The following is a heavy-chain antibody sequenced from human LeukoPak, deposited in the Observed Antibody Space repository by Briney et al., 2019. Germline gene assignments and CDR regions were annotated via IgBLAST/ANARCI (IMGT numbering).Heavy chain of an antibody. Sequence: GGSLRLSCAASGLTFSTYTMNWVRQAPGKGLEWVSSISSGSSHTYYADSMKGRFTVSRDNAKNSLYLQMNSLKAEDTAVYFCASHYDIDYWGQGTLVSVFS. CDR2: ISSGSSHT. V-gene: IGHV3-21*06. CDR1: GLTFSTYT. J-gene: IGHJ4*02. D-gene: IGHD3-9*01. CDR3: ASHYDIDY.